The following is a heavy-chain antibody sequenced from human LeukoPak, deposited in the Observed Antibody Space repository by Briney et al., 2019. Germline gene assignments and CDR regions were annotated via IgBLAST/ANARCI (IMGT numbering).Heavy chain of an antibody. Sequence: GESLKISCAASGFTFSSYSMNWVRQAPGKGLEWVSSISSSSSYIYYADSVKGRFTISRDNAKNSLYLQMNSLRAEDTAVYYCARWVPGYCSGGSCYVDYWGQGTLVTVSS. V-gene: IGHV3-21*01. CDR2: ISSSSSYI. CDR3: ARWVPGYCSGGSCYVDY. CDR1: GFTFSSYS. J-gene: IGHJ4*02. D-gene: IGHD2-15*01.